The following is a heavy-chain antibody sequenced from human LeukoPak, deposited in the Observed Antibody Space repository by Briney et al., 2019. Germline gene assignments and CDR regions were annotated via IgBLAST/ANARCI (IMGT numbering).Heavy chain of an antibody. CDR3: ARVSYYQFDY. CDR2: ISSSGSTI. D-gene: IGHD3-10*01. V-gene: IGHV3-48*03. J-gene: IGHJ4*02. Sequence: QAGGSLRLSCAASGFTFSSYEMNWVRQAPGKGLEWVSYISSSGSTIYYADSVKGRFTISRDNAKNSLYLQMNSLRAEDTAVYYCARVSYYQFDYWGQGTLVTVSS. CDR1: GFTFSSYE.